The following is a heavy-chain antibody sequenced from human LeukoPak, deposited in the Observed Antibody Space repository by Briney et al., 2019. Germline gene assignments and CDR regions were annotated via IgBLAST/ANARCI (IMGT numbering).Heavy chain of an antibody. V-gene: IGHV3-33*06. CDR3: AKALLGSGSYFDY. CDR1: GFTFSSYG. Sequence: PGRSLRLSCAASGFTFSSYGRHWVRQAPGKGLECVAVIWYDGSNKYYADSVKGRFTISRDNSKNTLYLQMNSLRAEDTAVYYCAKALLGSGSYFDYWGQGTLVTVSS. D-gene: IGHD5-12*01. CDR2: IWYDGSNK. J-gene: IGHJ4*02.